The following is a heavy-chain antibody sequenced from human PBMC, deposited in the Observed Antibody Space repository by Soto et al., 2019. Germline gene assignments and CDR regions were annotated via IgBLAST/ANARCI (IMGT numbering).Heavy chain of an antibody. J-gene: IGHJ5*01. D-gene: IGHD2-15*01. CDR3: ARVGCSGGSCYSAWFDS. V-gene: IGHV3-30-3*01. CDR1: GFTFSTYA. Sequence: QVQLVESGGGVVQPGRSLGLSCAASGFTFSTYAMHWVRQAPGKGLEWVAVISYDGSNKYYADSVKGRFTVSRDYSKNXSYLQMNSLRVDDTAVYYCARVGCSGGSCYSAWFDSWGQGTLVTVSS. CDR2: ISYDGSNK.